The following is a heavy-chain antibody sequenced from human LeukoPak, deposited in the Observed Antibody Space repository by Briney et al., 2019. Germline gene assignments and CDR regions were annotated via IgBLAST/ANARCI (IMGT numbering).Heavy chain of an antibody. CDR3: ARLVASGWVEYFQH. D-gene: IGHD6-19*01. V-gene: IGHV4-39*01. J-gene: IGHJ1*01. CDR2: IYYSGST. Sequence: WVRQPPGKGLEWIGSIYYSGSTYYNPSLKSRVTIYVDTSKNQFSLKLSSVTAADTAVYYCARLVASGWVEYFQHWGQGTLVTVSS.